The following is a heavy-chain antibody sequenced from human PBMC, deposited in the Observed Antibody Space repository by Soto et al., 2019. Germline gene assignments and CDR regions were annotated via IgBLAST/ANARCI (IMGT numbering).Heavy chain of an antibody. D-gene: IGHD4-17*01. CDR2: INPSGGST. J-gene: IGHJ3*02. Sequence: ASVKVSCKASGYTFTNYYMDWVRQAPGQGLEWMALINPSGGSTNYAQKFQGRVTMTTDTSTSTVYMDLSSLRSEDTAVYYCARGRFYGDYFNAFDIWGQGTMVTVSS. CDR3: ARGRFYGDYFNAFDI. CDR1: GYTFTNYY. V-gene: IGHV1-46*03.